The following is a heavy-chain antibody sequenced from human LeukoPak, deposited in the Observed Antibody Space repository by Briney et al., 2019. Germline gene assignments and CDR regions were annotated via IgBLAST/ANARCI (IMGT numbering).Heavy chain of an antibody. CDR1: GGSISSYY. Sequence: SETLSLTCTVSGGSISSYYWSWIRQPPGKGLEWIGYIYYSGSTNYNPSLKSRVTISVDTSKNQFSLKLSSVTAADTAVYYCARHYYDSSGYSVLGSLGFDYWGQGTLVTVSS. CDR3: ARHYYDSSGYSVLGSLGFDY. CDR2: IYYSGST. J-gene: IGHJ4*02. V-gene: IGHV4-59*08. D-gene: IGHD3-22*01.